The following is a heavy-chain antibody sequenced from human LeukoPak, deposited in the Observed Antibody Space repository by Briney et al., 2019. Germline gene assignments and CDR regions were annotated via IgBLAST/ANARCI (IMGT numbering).Heavy chain of an antibody. CDR2: IYYSGST. J-gene: IGHJ4*02. CDR1: GGSISSSSYY. D-gene: IGHD2-8*01. CDR3: ARAIVLMTK. Sequence: SETLSLTCTVSGGSISSSSYYWGWIRQPPGKGLEWIGSIYYSGSTYHNPSLKSRVTISVDTSKNQFSLKLSSVTAADTAVYYCARAIVLMTKWGQGTLVTVSS. V-gene: IGHV4-39*07.